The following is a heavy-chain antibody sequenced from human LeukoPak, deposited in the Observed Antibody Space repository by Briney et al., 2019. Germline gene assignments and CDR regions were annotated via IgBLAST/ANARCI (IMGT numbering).Heavy chain of an antibody. CDR1: GYTFTSYD. J-gene: IGHJ6*03. CDR3: ARDGGRSRLKLYMDV. Sequence: ASVKVSCKASGYTFTSYDINWVRQATGQGLEWMGWMNPNSGNTGYAQNLQGRVTMTTDTSTGTAYMELRSLRSDDTAVYYCARDGGRSRLKLYMDVWGKGTTVTVSS. V-gene: IGHV1-8*01. CDR2: MNPNSGNT. D-gene: IGHD2-8*01.